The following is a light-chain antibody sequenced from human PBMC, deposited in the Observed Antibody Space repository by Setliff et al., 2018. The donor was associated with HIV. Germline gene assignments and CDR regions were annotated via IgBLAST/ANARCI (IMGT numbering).Light chain of an antibody. Sequence: QPALTQPASVSGSPGQSITISCTGTSSDIGRYDLVSWYQQYPGKDPKLMIYQAIKRPSGVSNRFFGSKSGNTASLTISGLQAEDEADYYCCSNTGSTTFVFGSETKVTV. CDR1: SSDIGRYDL. CDR3: CSNTGSTTFV. V-gene: IGLV2-23*02. J-gene: IGLJ1*01. CDR2: QAI.